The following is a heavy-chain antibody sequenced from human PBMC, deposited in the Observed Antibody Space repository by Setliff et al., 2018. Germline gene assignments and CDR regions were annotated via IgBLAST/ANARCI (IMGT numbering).Heavy chain of an antibody. CDR2: IFHSGST. J-gene: IGHJ5*02. CDR3: ARLESLGDLSLYGLWFDP. V-gene: IGHV4-4*02. Sequence: SETLSLTCAVSGSSITSSNWWSWLRQPPGKGLEWIGQIFHSGSTHYNPSLKSRLTISVDQSKNQFSLKLKSVTAADTAVYYWARLESLGDLSLYGLWFDPWGQGTLVTVSS. CDR1: GSSITSSNW. D-gene: IGHD3-16*02.